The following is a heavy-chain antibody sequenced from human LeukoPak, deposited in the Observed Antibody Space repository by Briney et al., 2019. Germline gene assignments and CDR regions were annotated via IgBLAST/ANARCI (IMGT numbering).Heavy chain of an antibody. CDR3: ARGLIYSPNWFDP. CDR2: IYTGGNT. D-gene: IGHD4-11*01. CDR1: GFSFRRHE. Sequence: GGSLRLSCAASGFSFRRHEMNWVRQAPGKGLEWVSVIYTGGNTYYADSVKGRFTISRDNSKNTLYLQMNSLRAEDTAVYYCARGLIYSPNWFDPWGQGTLVTVSS. V-gene: IGHV3-66*01. J-gene: IGHJ5*02.